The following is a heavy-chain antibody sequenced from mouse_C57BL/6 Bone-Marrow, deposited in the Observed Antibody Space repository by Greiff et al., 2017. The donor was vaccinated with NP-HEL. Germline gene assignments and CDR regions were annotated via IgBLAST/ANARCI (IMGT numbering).Heavy chain of an antibody. D-gene: IGHD2-4*01. Sequence: QVQLQQSGAELVKPGASVKLSCKASGYTFTSYWMHWVKQRPGQGLEWIGMIHPTSGSTNYNEKFKSKATLTVDKSSSTAYMQLSSLTSEDSAVYYCARSIYYDPWYFDVWGTGTTVTVSS. CDR1: GYTFTSYW. CDR3: ARSIYYDPWYFDV. CDR2: IHPTSGST. J-gene: IGHJ1*03. V-gene: IGHV1-64*01.